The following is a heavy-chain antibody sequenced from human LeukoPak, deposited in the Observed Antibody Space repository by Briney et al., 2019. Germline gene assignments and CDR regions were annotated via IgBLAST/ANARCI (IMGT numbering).Heavy chain of an antibody. CDR2: ISGSGGNT. V-gene: IGHV3-23*01. CDR1: GFTFSRYA. CDR3: AKERTAEGYFDY. Sequence: GGSLRLSCVASGFTFSRYAMSWVRQAPGKGLEWVSAISGSGGNTYYTDSVKGRFTISRDNSRDTLYLQMNSLRAEDTALYYCAKERTAEGYFDYWGQGTLVTGSS. D-gene: IGHD2-15*01. J-gene: IGHJ4*02.